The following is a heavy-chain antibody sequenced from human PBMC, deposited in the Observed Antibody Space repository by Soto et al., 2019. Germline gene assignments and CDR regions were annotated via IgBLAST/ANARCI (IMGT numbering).Heavy chain of an antibody. CDR2: IYYSGST. CDR1: GGSISSGGYY. CDR3: ARVPAAWFNWFDP. D-gene: IGHD2-2*01. Sequence: TLSLTCTVSGGSISSGGYYWSWIRQHPGKGLEWIGYIYYSGSTYYNPSLKSRVTISVDTSKNQFSLKLSSVTAADTAVYYRARVPAAWFNWFDPWGQGTLVTVSS. V-gene: IGHV4-31*03. J-gene: IGHJ5*02.